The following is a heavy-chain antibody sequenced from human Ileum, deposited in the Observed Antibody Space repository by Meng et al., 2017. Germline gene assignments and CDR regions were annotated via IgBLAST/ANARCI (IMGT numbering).Heavy chain of an antibody. Sequence: QVKLVQSGAEGKKPGAAMKGSSKASGYTFTTYDINWVRQATGQGLEWMGWMSPSSGNTGYAQEFQGRVTMTRNTSISTAYMELSGLRSEDTAVYYCAREAWSKTAAGVDYWGQGTLVTVSS. J-gene: IGHJ4*02. CDR3: AREAWSKTAAGVDY. V-gene: IGHV1-8*02. CDR1: GYTFTTYD. D-gene: IGHD6-13*01. CDR2: MSPSSGNT.